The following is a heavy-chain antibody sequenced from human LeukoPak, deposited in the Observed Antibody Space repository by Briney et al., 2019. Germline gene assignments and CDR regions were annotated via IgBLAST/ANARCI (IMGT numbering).Heavy chain of an antibody. J-gene: IGHJ5*02. Sequence: ASETLSLTCTVSGGSISSYYWSWIRQPPGKGLEWIGYIYYSGSTNYNPSLKSRVTISVDTSKNQFSLKLSSVTAADTAVYYCARRSSSWYGGGWFDPWGQGTLVTVSS. CDR2: IYYSGST. CDR1: GGSISSYY. CDR3: ARRSSSWYGGGWFDP. V-gene: IGHV4-59*08. D-gene: IGHD6-13*01.